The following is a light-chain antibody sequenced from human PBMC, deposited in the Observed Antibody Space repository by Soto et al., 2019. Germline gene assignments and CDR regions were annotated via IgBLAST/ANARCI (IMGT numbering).Light chain of an antibody. CDR3: QQSYSTPPTT. Sequence: DIQLTQSPSSLSASVGDRVTITCRASQSISSYLNWYQQRPGKAPNLLIYATSSLRTGVPSRFRGSRSGADFTLTISNLQPEDFETYYCQQSYSTPPTTFGQGTRLDIK. CDR1: QSISSY. V-gene: IGKV1-39*01. J-gene: IGKJ5*01. CDR2: ATS.